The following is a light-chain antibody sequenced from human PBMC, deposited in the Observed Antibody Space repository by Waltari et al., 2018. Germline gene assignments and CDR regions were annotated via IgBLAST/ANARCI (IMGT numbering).Light chain of an antibody. CDR1: ASVLNSSNNKNH. CDR3: QQYYNTPLT. CDR2: WAS. Sequence: DIVMTQSPEPLAGSLGERPAIKCTASASVLNSSNNKNHLAWYQQKPGQPPKLLIYWASTRKSGVPDRFSGSGSETDFTLTVSSLQAEDVAVYYCQQYYNTPLTFGGGTKVEIK. V-gene: IGKV4-1*01. J-gene: IGKJ4*01.